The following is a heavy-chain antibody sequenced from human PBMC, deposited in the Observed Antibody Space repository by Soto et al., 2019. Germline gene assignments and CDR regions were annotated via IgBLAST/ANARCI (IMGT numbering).Heavy chain of an antibody. CDR1: GGSISSSSYY. D-gene: IGHD3-22*01. J-gene: IGHJ3*02. Sequence: QLQLQESGPGLVKPSETLSLTCTVSGGSISSSSYYWGWIRQPPGKGLEWIGSIYYSGSTYYNPSLKSRVTISVDTSKGHFSLKLSSVTAADTAVYYCASSITMIVVVSDAFDIWGQGTMVTVSS. CDR3: ASSITMIVVVSDAFDI. CDR2: IYYSGST. V-gene: IGHV4-39*02.